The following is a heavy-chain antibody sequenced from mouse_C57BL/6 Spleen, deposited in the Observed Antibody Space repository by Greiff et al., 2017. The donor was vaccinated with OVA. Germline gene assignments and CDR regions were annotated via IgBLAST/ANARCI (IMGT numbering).Heavy chain of an antibody. D-gene: IGHD4-1*01. CDR2: IYPRSGNT. V-gene: IGHV1-81*01. CDR1: GYTFTSYG. CDR3: ARWNPLGDPSWFAY. Sequence: QVQLKESGAELARPGASVKLSCKASGYTFTSYGISWVKQRTGQGLEWIGEIYPRSGNTYYNEKFKGKATLTADKSSSTAYMELRSLTSEDSAVYFCARWNPLGDPSWFAYWGQGTLVTVSA. J-gene: IGHJ3*01.